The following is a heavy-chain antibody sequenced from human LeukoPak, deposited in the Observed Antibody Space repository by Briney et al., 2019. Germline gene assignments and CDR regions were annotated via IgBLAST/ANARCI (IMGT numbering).Heavy chain of an antibody. V-gene: IGHV1-2*02. CDR2: INPSSGGT. Sequence: ASVKVSCKASGYTFTHYYIHWVREAPGQGLEWMGWINPSSGGTKSAQRFQGRVTMSRDTSTSTAFMELSSLRSDDTAMYYCASHSSSRVSWIWGQGTMVTVSS. J-gene: IGHJ3*02. CDR1: GYTFTHYY. D-gene: IGHD6-13*01. CDR3: ASHSSSRVSWI.